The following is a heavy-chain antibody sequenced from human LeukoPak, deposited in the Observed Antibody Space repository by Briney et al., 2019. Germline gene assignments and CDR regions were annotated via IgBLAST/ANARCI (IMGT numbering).Heavy chain of an antibody. CDR2: ISSSSSYI. J-gene: IGHJ3*02. Sequence: GGSLRLSCAASGFTFSSYSMNWVRQAPGKGLEWVSSISSSSSYIYYADSVKGRFTISRDNAKNSLYLQMNSLRAEDTAVYYCARDRPSSGYASDIWGQGTMVTVSS. CDR3: ARDRPSSGYASDI. D-gene: IGHD3-9*01. CDR1: GFTFSSYS. V-gene: IGHV3-21*01.